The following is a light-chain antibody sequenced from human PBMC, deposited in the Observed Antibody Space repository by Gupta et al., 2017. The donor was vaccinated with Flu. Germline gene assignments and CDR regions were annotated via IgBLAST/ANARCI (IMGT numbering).Light chain of an antibody. CDR3: TQGEHRPWA. J-gene: IGKJ1*01. CDR2: EAS. Sequence: VTLRKPASISCSASQRRGDGCGNTYLHWFQQKPGQAPRRLIYEASYREYGVPESFSGSGSGTDFTLKISRGEAEEFGNYCCTQGEHRPWAFCQGTTVEIK. CDR1: QRRGDGCGNTY. V-gene: IGKV2-30*01.